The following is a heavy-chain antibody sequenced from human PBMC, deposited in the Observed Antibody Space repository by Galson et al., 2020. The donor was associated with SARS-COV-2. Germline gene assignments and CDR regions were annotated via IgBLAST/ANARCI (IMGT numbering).Heavy chain of an antibody. D-gene: IGHD2-2*01. CDR2: ISGSGATT. CDR3: AKTLYSSSRPFDY. Sequence: SLRLSCAASGFAFSSYAMNWVRQAPGKGLQWVSTISGSGATTSYADSVKGRFTISRDNSKNTLYLRMNSLRAEDTALYYCAKTLYSSSRPFDYWGLGTRVSVSS. V-gene: IGHV3-23*01. CDR1: GFAFSSYA. J-gene: IGHJ4*02.